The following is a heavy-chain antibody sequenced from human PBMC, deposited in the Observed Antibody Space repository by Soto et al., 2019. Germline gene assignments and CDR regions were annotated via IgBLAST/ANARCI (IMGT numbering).Heavy chain of an antibody. V-gene: IGHV5-51*01. CDR3: ARSEVGPYYYGSGYDY. D-gene: IGHD3-10*01. J-gene: IGHJ4*02. CDR2: IYPGDSDT. CDR1: VYIFTSYW. Sequence: AESLSLCCTVSVYIFTSYWIGCVREMAGKGLEWMGIIYPGDSDTRYSPSFQGQVTISADKSISTAYLQWSSLKASDTAMYYCARSEVGPYYYGSGYDYWGQGTLVIVSS.